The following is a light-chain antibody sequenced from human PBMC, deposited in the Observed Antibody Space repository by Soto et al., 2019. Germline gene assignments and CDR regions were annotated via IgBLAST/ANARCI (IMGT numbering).Light chain of an antibody. Sequence: EIVLTQSPAPLSLSPGERATLSCRASQSVRTYLAWYQQKPGQAPRLVIYDVSTRATGIPARFSGSGSGTDFTLTISSLEPEDFALYYCQQRSDWPSTFGGGTKVQIK. V-gene: IGKV3-11*01. J-gene: IGKJ4*01. CDR2: DVS. CDR3: QQRSDWPST. CDR1: QSVRTY.